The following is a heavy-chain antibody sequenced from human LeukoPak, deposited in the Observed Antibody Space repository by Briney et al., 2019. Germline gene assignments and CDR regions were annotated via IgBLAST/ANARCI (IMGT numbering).Heavy chain of an antibody. CDR1: GDFFTGYY. J-gene: IGHJ4*02. V-gene: IGHV4-34*01. D-gene: IGHD4/OR15-4a*01. CDR3: ARRLYRPDWDKIDS. Sequence: SETLSLTCAVYGDFFTGYYWTWIRQPPGKGLEWIGEIYHSGSTNYNPSLKSRVNISVDTSKNQFSLNLTSVTAADTAIYFSARRLYRPDWDKIDSWGQGTLVTVSS. CDR2: IYHSGST.